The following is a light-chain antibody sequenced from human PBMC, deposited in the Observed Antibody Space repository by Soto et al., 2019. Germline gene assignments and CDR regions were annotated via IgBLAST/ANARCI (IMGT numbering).Light chain of an antibody. CDR2: DVS. V-gene: IGKV3-11*01. CDR3: QQRGDWPA. CDR1: QSVSSN. J-gene: IGKJ1*01. Sequence: EIVMTQSPATLSVSPGERATFSCRASQSVSSNLAWYQQKPGQAPRLLFYDVSNRATGIPDRFSSSASGTNFTLTISSLEPEDFAIYYCQQRGDWPAFGQGTKVDIK.